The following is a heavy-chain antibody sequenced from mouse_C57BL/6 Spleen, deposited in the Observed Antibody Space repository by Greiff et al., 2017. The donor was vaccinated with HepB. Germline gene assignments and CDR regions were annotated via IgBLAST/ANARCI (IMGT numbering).Heavy chain of an antibody. Sequence: VKLMESGPGLVQPSQRLSITCTVSGFSLTSYGVHWVRQSPGKGLEWLGVIWSGGSTDYNAAFISRLSISKDNSKSQVFFKMNSLQADDTAIYYCARNYYGSDYFDYWGQGTTLTVSS. CDR3: ARNYYGSDYFDY. CDR1: GFSLTSYG. D-gene: IGHD1-1*01. V-gene: IGHV2-2*01. J-gene: IGHJ2*01. CDR2: IWSGGST.